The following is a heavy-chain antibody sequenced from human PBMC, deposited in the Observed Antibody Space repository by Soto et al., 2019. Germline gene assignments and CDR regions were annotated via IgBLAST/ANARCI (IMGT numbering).Heavy chain of an antibody. V-gene: IGHV4-59*08. D-gene: IGHD1-26*01. CDR3: ARLPGMHLRMFYFDD. Sequence: PSETLSLTCTVSGGSMISYYWSWIRQPPGRGLEWIGFIYYAGSTKYNPSLNSRVTISVDTSKNQFSLTVTSVTAADTAVYYCARLPGMHLRMFYFDDWGQGALVTVSS. CDR1: GGSMISYY. J-gene: IGHJ4*02. CDR2: IYYAGST.